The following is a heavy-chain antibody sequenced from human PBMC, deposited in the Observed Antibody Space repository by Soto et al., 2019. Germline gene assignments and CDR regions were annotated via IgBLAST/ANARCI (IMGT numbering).Heavy chain of an antibody. J-gene: IGHJ4*02. V-gene: IGHV4-59*12. CDR1: GRSITSYY. CDR2: IYDNGIT. CDR3: ARTYDSNGYANEFDS. D-gene: IGHD3-22*01. Sequence: QVVLQESGPGLVKPSETLSLTCSVSGRSITSYYWSWVRQPPGKGLEWIGYIYDNGITSQNPSLKSRVTMSADTSKAPFSLKLTSVTGADTAVYYCARTYDSNGYANEFDSWGQGILVTVTS.